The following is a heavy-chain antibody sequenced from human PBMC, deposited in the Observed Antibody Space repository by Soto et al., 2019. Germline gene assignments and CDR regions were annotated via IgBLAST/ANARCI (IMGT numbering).Heavy chain of an antibody. Sequence: PGGSLRLSCAASGFTFSDYYMSWIRQAPGKGLEWVSYISSSGSTIYYADSVKGRFTISRDNAKNSLYLQMNSLRAEDTAVYYCARFITYYYGSGSYYSLYSRWFDPWGQGTLVTVSS. CDR3: ARFITYYYGSGSYYSLYSRWFDP. V-gene: IGHV3-11*01. CDR1: GFTFSDYY. CDR2: ISSSGSTI. J-gene: IGHJ5*02. D-gene: IGHD3-10*01.